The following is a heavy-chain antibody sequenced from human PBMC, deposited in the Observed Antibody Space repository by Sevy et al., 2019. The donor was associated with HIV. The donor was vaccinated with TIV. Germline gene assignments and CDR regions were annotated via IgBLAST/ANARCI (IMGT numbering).Heavy chain of an antibody. CDR3: ARDKPQGVVIIPGNMWGGVDY. D-gene: IGHD2-2*01. Sequence: ASVKVSCKTFGYTFKTYGISWVRQAPGQGLEWMGWISAYSGDTNFAQKFQGGVTMTTDTSRSKAYMELSSLRSDDTAVYICARDKPQGVVIIPGNMWGGVDYWGQGTVVTVSS. J-gene: IGHJ4*02. CDR2: ISAYSGDT. V-gene: IGHV1-18*01. CDR1: GYTFKTYG.